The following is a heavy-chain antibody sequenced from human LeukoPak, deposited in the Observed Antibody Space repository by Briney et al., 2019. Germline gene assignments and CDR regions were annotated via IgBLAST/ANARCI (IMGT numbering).Heavy chain of an antibody. V-gene: IGHV1-2*02. CDR3: ARDRSSSPGDY. CDR1: GYTFTAYY. D-gene: IGHD6-6*01. CDR2: INPNSGGT. Sequence: ASVKVSCKASGYTFTAYYMHWVRQAPGQGLEWMGWINPNSGGTKYAQKFQGRVTMTRDTSVNTAYMELSGLRSDDTAVYYCARDRSSSPGDYWGQGTLVTVSS. J-gene: IGHJ4*02.